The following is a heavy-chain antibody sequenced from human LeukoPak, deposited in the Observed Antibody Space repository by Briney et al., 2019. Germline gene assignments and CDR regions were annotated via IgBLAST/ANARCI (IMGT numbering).Heavy chain of an antibody. CDR2: IYYSGST. CDR1: GGSISSYY. V-gene: IGHV4-59*01. J-gene: IGHJ4*02. Sequence: SETLSLTCTVSGGSISSYYWSWIRQPPGKGLEWIGYIYYSGSTNYNPSLKSRFTISVDTSNNQFSLKLSSVTAADTAVYYCARGNYYDSSGYPLFDYWGQGTLVTVSS. D-gene: IGHD3-22*01. CDR3: ARGNYYDSSGYPLFDY.